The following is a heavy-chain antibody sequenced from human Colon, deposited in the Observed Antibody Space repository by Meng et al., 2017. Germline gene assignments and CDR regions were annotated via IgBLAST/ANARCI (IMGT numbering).Heavy chain of an antibody. Sequence: QLQLQESGSGLVKPSQTLSLTCAVSGGSINSGGDSWSWIRQPPGKGLEWIGYILQSGTTYYNPSLQSRGTISVDRSKNQLSLKLKSVTAADTAVYYCARGVEDNYDSSGFAWYFDSWGQGTLVTVSS. J-gene: IGHJ4*02. CDR3: ARGVEDNYDSSGFAWYFDS. V-gene: IGHV4-30-2*01. CDR2: ILQSGTT. D-gene: IGHD3-22*01. CDR1: GGSINSGGDS.